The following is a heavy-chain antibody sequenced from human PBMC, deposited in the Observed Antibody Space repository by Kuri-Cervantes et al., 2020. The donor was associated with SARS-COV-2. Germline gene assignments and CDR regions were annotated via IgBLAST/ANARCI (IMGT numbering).Heavy chain of an antibody. Sequence: SQTLSLTCAVYGGSFSGYYWSWIRQSPGKGLEWIGEVNHRGSTNYNPSLKSRVAISVDTSKNQFSLKLSSVTAADTAVYYCVVARDYYYGSGSYPSFDYWGQGTLVTVSS. D-gene: IGHD3-10*01. J-gene: IGHJ4*02. V-gene: IGHV4-34*01. CDR3: VVARDYYYGSGSYPSFDY. CDR2: VNHRGST. CDR1: GGSFSGYY.